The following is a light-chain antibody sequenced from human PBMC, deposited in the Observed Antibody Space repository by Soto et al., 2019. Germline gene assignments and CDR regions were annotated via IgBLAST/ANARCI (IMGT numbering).Light chain of an antibody. J-gene: IGKJ1*01. Sequence: EIGMTQAPATPSVSPGERATLSCRASQSVSSNLAWYQQKCGQAPRLLIYGASTRATGIPARFSCSGSGTEFTLIISSIQSEDFAGYYCQQYNNWPPWTFDQGTKVVIK. CDR3: QQYNNWPPWT. CDR2: GAS. CDR1: QSVSSN. V-gene: IGKV3-15*01.